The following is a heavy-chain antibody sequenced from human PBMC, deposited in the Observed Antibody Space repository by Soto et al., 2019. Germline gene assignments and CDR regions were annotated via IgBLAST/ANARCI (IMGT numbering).Heavy chain of an antibody. CDR3: ARERRGAAARIYYYYGMDV. D-gene: IGHD6-13*01. CDR1: GFTFSSYW. Sequence: GGSLRLSCAASGFTFSSYWMSWVRQAPGKGLEWVANIKQDGSEKYYVDSVKGRFTISIDNAKNSLYLQMNSRRAEDTAVYYCARERRGAAARIYYYYGMDVWGQGTTVTVSS. V-gene: IGHV3-7*01. J-gene: IGHJ6*02. CDR2: IKQDGSEK.